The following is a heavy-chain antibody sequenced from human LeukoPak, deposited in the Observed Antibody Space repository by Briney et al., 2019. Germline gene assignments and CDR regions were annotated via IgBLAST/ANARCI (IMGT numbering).Heavy chain of an antibody. D-gene: IGHD3-9*01. CDR2: VKQDGSEK. J-gene: IGHJ4*02. CDR1: GFTFSSYW. Sequence: GGSLRLSCAVSGFTFSSYWMSWVRQAPGKGLEWVANVKQDGSEKYYVDSVKGRFTISRDNAKNSLYLRMNSLRAEDTAVYYCARSDVLRYFDWLLYPAGIDYWGQGTLVTVSS. CDR3: ARSDVLRYFDWLLYPAGIDY. V-gene: IGHV3-7*01.